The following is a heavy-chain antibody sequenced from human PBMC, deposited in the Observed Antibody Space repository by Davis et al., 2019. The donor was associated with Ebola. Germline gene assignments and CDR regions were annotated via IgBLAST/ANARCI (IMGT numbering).Heavy chain of an antibody. J-gene: IGHJ4*02. CDR1: GFTFSTYS. CDR3: AKHGWELIPVGDY. CDR2: ISTDSAYI. D-gene: IGHD1-26*01. Sequence: GESLKLSCAASGFTFSTYSVNWVRQAPGKGLEWVSFISTDSAYIYYADSVKGRFTISRDNSKNTLYLQMNSLRAEDTAVYYCAKHGWELIPVGDYWGQGTLVTVSS. V-gene: IGHV3-21*04.